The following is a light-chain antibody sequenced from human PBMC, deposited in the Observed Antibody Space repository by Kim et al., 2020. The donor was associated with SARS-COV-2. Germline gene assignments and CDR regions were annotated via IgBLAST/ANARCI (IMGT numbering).Light chain of an antibody. V-gene: IGLV2-11*01. CDR3: CSYSGSYSWV. Sequence: GEPVTIAGAGTSSDVGGYDYVSWYQQHPGKVPKLLIFDVNRRASGIPDRFSGSKSGNTASLTISGLQAEDETDYYCCSYSGSYSWVFGGGTQLTVL. CDR2: DVN. CDR1: SSDVGGYDY. J-gene: IGLJ3*02.